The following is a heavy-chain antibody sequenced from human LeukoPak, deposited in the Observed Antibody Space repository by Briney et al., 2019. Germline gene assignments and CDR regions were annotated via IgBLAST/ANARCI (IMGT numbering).Heavy chain of an antibody. CDR2: IYHSGST. CDR1: GGSFSGYY. V-gene: IGHV4-34*01. CDR3: ARESSSGWYYFDY. Sequence: SETLSLTCAVYGGSFSGYYWSWIRQPPGKGLEWIGEIYHSGSTNYNPSLKSRVTISVDKSKNQFSLKLSSVTAADTAVYYCARESSSGWYYFDYWGQGTLVTVSS. D-gene: IGHD6-19*01. J-gene: IGHJ4*02.